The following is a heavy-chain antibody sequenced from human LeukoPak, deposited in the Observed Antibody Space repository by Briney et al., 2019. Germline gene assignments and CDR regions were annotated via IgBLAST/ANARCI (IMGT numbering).Heavy chain of an antibody. V-gene: IGHV3-74*01. CDR1: GFTFSSYW. D-gene: IGHD2-15*01. Sequence: GGSLRLSCAASGFTFSSYWMHWVRQAPGKGLVWVSRINGDGSSTSYADSVKGRFTISRDSATNTLYLQMNSLRAEDTAVYYCARGSSVVGLDWGQGTLVTVSS. J-gene: IGHJ4*02. CDR3: ARGSSVVGLD. CDR2: INGDGSST.